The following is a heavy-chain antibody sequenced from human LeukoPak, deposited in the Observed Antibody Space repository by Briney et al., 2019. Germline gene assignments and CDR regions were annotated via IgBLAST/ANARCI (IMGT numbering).Heavy chain of an antibody. V-gene: IGHV4-39*02. CDR1: GGSISSSSYY. CDR2: IYYSGST. D-gene: IGHD6-19*01. Sequence: TASETLSLTCTVSGGSISSSSYYWGWIRQPPGKGLDWIGSIYYSGSTYYNPSLRSRVTISVDTSKNQFSLNLSSVTAADTAVYYCAREGEWLAYFDYWGQGTLVTVSS. CDR3: AREGEWLAYFDY. J-gene: IGHJ4*02.